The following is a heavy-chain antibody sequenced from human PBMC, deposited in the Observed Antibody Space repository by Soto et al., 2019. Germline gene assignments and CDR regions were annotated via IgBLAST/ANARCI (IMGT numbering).Heavy chain of an antibody. CDR3: AIPRGYSYVFDY. D-gene: IGHD5-18*01. V-gene: IGHV3-21*01. CDR1: GFTFSSYS. J-gene: IGHJ4*02. CDR2: ISSSSSYI. Sequence: VGSLRLSYAASGFTFSSYSMNWVRQAPGKGLEWVSSISSSSSYIYYSDSVKGRFTISRDNAKNSLYLQMNSLRAEDTAVYYCAIPRGYSYVFDYWGQGTLVTV.